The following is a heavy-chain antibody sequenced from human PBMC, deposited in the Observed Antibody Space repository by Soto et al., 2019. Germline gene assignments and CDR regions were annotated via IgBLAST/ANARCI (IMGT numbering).Heavy chain of an antibody. CDR2: INPDNGNT. CDR3: ARGIATGQLDP. D-gene: IGHD2-15*01. J-gene: IGHJ5*02. Sequence: QVQLVXSGXXXXXXXXXVKISCKAXGYTFXXYXMNWVRQAPGQRLEWMGWINPDNGNTKSSQKFQDRVIITRDTSASTAYMDLSSLRSEDTAVYYCARGIATGQLDPWGQGTLVTVSS. CDR1: GYTFXXYX. V-gene: IGHV1-3*01.